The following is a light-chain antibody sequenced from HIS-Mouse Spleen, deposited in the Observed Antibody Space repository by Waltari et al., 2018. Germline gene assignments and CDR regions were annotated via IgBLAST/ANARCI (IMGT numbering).Light chain of an antibody. Sequence: SYVLTQPPSVSVAPGKTARITCGGNNSGSKSVHWYQQKPGQAPVLAVYDDIDRPSGIPERFSGSNSGNTATLTISRVEAGDEADYYCQVWDSSSDHVVFGGGTKLTVL. V-gene: IGLV3-21*03. J-gene: IGLJ2*01. CDR1: NSGSKS. CDR2: DDI. CDR3: QVWDSSSDHVV.